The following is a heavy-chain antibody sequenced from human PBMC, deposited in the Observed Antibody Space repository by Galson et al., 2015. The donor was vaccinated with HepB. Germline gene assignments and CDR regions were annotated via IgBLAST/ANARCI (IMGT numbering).Heavy chain of an antibody. CDR1: GFTFSSYG. CDR2: ISYDGSNK. V-gene: IGHV3-30*18. Sequence: SLRLSCAASGFTFSSYGMHWVRQAPGKGLEWVAVISYDGSNKYYADSVKGRFTISRDNSKNTLYLQMNSLRAEDTAVYYCAKDTSKNAASGHFDYWGQGTLVTVSS. D-gene: IGHD6-13*01. J-gene: IGHJ4*02. CDR3: AKDTSKNAASGHFDY.